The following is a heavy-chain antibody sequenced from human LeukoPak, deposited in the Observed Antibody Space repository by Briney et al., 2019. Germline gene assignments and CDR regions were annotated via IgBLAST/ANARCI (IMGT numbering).Heavy chain of an antibody. CDR2: IWYDGSNK. J-gene: IGHJ4*02. CDR1: GFTFSSYG. D-gene: IGHD3-16*01. CDR3: AGRLRLGEPFY. V-gene: IGHV3-33*01. Sequence: GRSLRLSCAASGFTFSSYGMHWVRQAPGKGLEWVAVIWYDGSNKYYADSVKGRFTISRDNSKNTLYLQMNSLRAEDTAVYYCAGRLRLGEPFYWGQGTLVTVSS.